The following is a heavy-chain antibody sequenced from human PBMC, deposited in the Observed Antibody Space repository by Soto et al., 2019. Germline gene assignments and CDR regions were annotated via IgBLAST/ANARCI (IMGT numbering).Heavy chain of an antibody. J-gene: IGHJ5*02. CDR1: GFTFSTYT. V-gene: IGHV3-21*01. Sequence: PGGSLRLSCAASGFTFSTYTMNWVRQAPGKGLEWVSSISSSGSYIHYADSVKGRFTVSRDNAKNSLYLQMNSLRAEDTAVYYCESNAKTGAGFDTWGQGTLVTVSS. CDR3: ESNAKTGAGFDT. D-gene: IGHD1-1*01. CDR2: ISSSGSYI.